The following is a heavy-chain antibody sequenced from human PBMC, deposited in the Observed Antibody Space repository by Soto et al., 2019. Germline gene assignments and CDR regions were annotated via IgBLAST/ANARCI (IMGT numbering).Heavy chain of an antibody. J-gene: IGHJ2*01. D-gene: IGHD3-16*01. V-gene: IGHV3-23*01. Sequence: EVQLLESGGGLARPGGSLRLSCVASGFTFSDYAMTRVRQAPGKGLEWVATISATGGNIEYTDSLKGRFTISRDNSKNTLYLQLNGLTSDDTAVHYCAKVAGGLGYFDLWGRGTLVTVSS. CDR1: GFTFSDYA. CDR3: AKVAGGLGYFDL. CDR2: ISATGGNI.